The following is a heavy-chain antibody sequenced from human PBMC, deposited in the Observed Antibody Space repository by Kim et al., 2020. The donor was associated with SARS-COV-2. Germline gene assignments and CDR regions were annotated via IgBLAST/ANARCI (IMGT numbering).Heavy chain of an antibody. CDR3: ARYRPFLKYSSGWYEWFDP. J-gene: IGHJ5*02. CDR1: GYTFTSYG. CDR2: ISAYNGNT. V-gene: IGHV1-18*01. Sequence: ASVKVSCKASGYTFTSYGISWVRQAPGQGLEWMGWISAYNGNTNYAQKLQGRVTMTTDTSTSTAYMELRSLRSDDTAVYYCARYRPFLKYSSGWYEWFDPWGQGTLVTVSS. D-gene: IGHD6-19*01.